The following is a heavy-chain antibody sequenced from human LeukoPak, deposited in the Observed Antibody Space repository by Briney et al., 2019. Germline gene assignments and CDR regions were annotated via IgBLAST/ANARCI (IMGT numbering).Heavy chain of an antibody. V-gene: IGHV3-21*01. J-gene: IGHJ3*02. CDR2: TGRSSSYI. D-gene: IGHD6-19*01. CDR1: GFTFSTYT. Sequence: PGGSLRLSCAASGFTFSTYTMSWVRQAPGKGLEWVSSTGRSSSYIYYADSVKGRFTISRDNAKNSLYLQMNSLRAEDTAVYYCARGGGYSSGWSDAFDIWGQGTMVTVSS. CDR3: ARGGGYSSGWSDAFDI.